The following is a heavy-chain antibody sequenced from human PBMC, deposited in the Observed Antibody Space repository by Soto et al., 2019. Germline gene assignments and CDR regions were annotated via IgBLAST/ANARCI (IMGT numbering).Heavy chain of an antibody. CDR3: AVAGTGSGFA. CDR2: ISWNSGSI. J-gene: IGHJ5*02. D-gene: IGHD6-19*01. CDR1: GFTFDEYA. V-gene: IGHV3-9*01. Sequence: PGGSLRLSCAASGFTFDEYAMQWVRPAPGKGLEWVSGISWNSGSIGYADSVNGRFTISRDNAKNSLYLQMNSLRAEDTALYYCAVAGTGSGFAWGQGTLVTVSS.